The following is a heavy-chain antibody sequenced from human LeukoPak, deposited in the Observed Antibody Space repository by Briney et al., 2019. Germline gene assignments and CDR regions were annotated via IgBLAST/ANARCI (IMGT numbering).Heavy chain of an antibody. CDR2: IYHSGTT. D-gene: IGHD2-15*01. V-gene: IGHV4-38-2*01. CDR1: GYSISSPYY. CDR3: ARVDGSYLGGRFDY. Sequence: SETLSLTCAVSGYSISSPYYWAWVRQPPGEGLEWIATIYHSGTTYYNPSLKRRVTISVDTSRNQFSLRLTSVTAADTAVFYCARVDGSYLGGRFDYWGQGTLVTVSS. J-gene: IGHJ4*02.